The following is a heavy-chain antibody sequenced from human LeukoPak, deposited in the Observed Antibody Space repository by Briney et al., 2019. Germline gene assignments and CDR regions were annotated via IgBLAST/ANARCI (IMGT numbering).Heavy chain of an antibody. CDR3: ARQTTVATDC. Sequence: GGSLRLSCAASGFTFSSYSMNWVRQAPGKRLEWVSSISSSSSYIYYADSVKGRFTITRDNAKNSLYLQMNSLRVEDTAVYYCARQTTVATDCWGQGTLVTVSS. D-gene: IGHD4-23*01. CDR2: ISSSSSYI. CDR1: GFTFSSYS. V-gene: IGHV3-21*01. J-gene: IGHJ4*02.